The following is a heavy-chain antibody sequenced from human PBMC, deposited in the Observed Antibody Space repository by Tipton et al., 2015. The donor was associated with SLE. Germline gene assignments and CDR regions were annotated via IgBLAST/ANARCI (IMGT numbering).Heavy chain of an antibody. CDR3: TGVVPAAHRYFDL. CDR2: ISGYGGTT. V-gene: IGHV3-23*01. CDR1: GLTFSSYS. J-gene: IGHJ2*01. Sequence: SLRLSCAASGLTFSSYSMSWVRQAPGKGLEWVSAISGYGGTTYYADSVKGRFTVSRDNSKNTLYLQMNSLRAEDTAVYYCTGVVPAAHRYFDLWGRGTLVTVSS. D-gene: IGHD2-2*01.